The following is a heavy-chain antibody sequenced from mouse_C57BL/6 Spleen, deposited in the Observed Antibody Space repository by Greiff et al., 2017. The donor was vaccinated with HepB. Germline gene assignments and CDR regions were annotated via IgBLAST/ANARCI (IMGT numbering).Heavy chain of an antibody. J-gene: IGHJ1*03. CDR1: GFTFSDYG. V-gene: IGHV5-17*01. CDR2: ISSGSSTI. D-gene: IGHD1-1*01. CDR3: ATSYGSSSLWYFDV. Sequence: EVKLVESGGGLVKPGGSLKLSCAASGFTFSDYGMHWVRQAPEKGLEWVAYISSGSSTIYYADTVKGRFTISRDNAKNTLFLQMTSLRSEDTAMYYCATSYGSSSLWYFDVWGTGTTVTVSS.